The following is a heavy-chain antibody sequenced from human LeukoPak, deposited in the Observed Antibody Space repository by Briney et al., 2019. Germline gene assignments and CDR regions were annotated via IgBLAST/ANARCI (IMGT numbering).Heavy chain of an antibody. D-gene: IGHD2-15*01. CDR2: INTTGSDN. CDR1: GFSFNTYW. V-gene: IGHV3-7*01. Sequence: PGGSLRLSCAASGFSFNTYWMRWVRQAPGRGLEWIGRINTTGSDNYYVESVKGRSTISRGNAKNLVYLQMSSMGAENRAVYSFGIFGSVAAVDLWGQGTLVTVSS. CDR3: GIFGSVAAVDL. J-gene: IGHJ4*02.